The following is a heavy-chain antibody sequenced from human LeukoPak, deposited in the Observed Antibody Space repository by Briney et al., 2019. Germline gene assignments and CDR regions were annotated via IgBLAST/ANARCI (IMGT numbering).Heavy chain of an antibody. J-gene: IGHJ3*02. D-gene: IGHD3-9*01. CDR1: GGSISSGGYY. V-gene: IGHV4-31*03. CDR2: IYYSGST. CDR3: ARDVNDILTGPHAFDI. Sequence: PSQTLSLTCTVSGGSISSGGYYWSWIRQHPGKGLEWIGYIYYSGSTYYNPSLKSRVTISVDTSKNQSSLKLSSVTAADTAVYYCARDVNDILTGPHAFDIWGQGTMVTVSS.